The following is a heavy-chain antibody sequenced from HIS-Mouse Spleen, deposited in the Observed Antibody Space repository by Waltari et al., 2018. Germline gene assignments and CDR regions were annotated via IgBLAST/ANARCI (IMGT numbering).Heavy chain of an antibody. CDR1: VGSISSGGYY. D-gene: IGHD2-15*01. J-gene: IGHJ4*02. CDR3: ARGGLLAATYYFDY. CDR2: LYYSGST. Sequence: QVQLQESGPGLVKPSQTLSLTCTVSVGSISSGGYYWSWLRQHPGKGLEWIGYLYYSGSTYYNPSLKSRVTISVDTSKNQFSLKLSSVTAADTAVYYCARGGLLAATYYFDYWGQGTLVTVSS. V-gene: IGHV4-31*03.